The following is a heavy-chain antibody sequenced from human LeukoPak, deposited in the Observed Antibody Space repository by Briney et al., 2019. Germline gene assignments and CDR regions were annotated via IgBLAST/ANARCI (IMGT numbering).Heavy chain of an antibody. CDR3: ARAGIVGATTLDY. D-gene: IGHD1-26*01. CDR1: GFTFSSYA. J-gene: IGHJ4*02. Sequence: GSLRLSCAASGFTFSSYAMHWVRQAPGKGLEWVAVISYDGSNKYYADSVKGRFTISRDNSKNTLYLQMNSLRAEDTAVYYCARAGIVGATTLDYWGQGTLVTVSS. V-gene: IGHV3-30*04. CDR2: ISYDGSNK.